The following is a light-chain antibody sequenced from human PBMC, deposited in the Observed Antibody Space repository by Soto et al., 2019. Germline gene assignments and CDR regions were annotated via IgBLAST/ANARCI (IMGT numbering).Light chain of an antibody. CDR3: QQYNSYSPT. J-gene: IGKJ1*01. V-gene: IGKV1-5*03. CDR2: KAS. CDR1: QSISVW. Sequence: DIQMTQSPSTLSASVGDRVTITCRASQSISVWLAWYQQKAGKAPNLLIYKASRLESGIPSRFIGSGSETEFTLTISGLQPGDSATYYCQQYNSYSPTFGQGTKVDI.